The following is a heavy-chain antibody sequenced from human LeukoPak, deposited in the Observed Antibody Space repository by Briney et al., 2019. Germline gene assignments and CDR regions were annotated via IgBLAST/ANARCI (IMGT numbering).Heavy chain of an antibody. Sequence: GGSLRLSCAASGFTFSSYGMSWVRQAPGKGLEWISAMSGSGGSTYYADSVKGRFTISRDNSKHTLYLQMNSLRVEDTAVYYCAKGGRGGAITMVRGVKGDYYYMDVWGKGTTVTISS. CDR2: MSGSGGST. J-gene: IGHJ6*03. CDR1: GFTFSSYG. D-gene: IGHD3-10*01. CDR3: AKGGRGGAITMVRGVKGDYYYMDV. V-gene: IGHV3-23*01.